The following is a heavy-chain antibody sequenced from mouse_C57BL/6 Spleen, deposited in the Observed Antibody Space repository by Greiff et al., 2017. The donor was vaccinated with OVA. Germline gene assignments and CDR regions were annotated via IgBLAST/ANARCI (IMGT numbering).Heavy chain of an antibody. CDR1: GYTFTDYE. D-gene: IGHD3-3*01. J-gene: IGHJ4*01. Sequence: QVQLKQSGAELVRPGASVTLSCKASGYTFTDYEMHWVKQTPVHGLEWIGAIDPETGGTAYNQKFKGKAILTADKSSSTAYMELRSLTSEDSAVYYCTREGPYYYAMDYWGQGTSVTVSS. CDR3: TREGPYYYAMDY. CDR2: IDPETGGT. V-gene: IGHV1-15*01.